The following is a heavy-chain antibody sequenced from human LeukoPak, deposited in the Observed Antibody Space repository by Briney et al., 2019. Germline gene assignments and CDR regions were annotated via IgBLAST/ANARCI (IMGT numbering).Heavy chain of an antibody. D-gene: IGHD3-9*01. CDR1: GGSISSSSYY. CDR2: IYYSGST. J-gene: IGHJ5*02. Sequence: SETLSLTCTVSGGSISSSSYYWGWLRQPPGKGLEGIGSIYYSGSTYYNPSLKSRVTISVDTSKNQFSLKLSSVTAADTAVYYCARGITIRAANWFDPWGQGTLVTVSS. CDR3: ARGITIRAANWFDP. V-gene: IGHV4-39*07.